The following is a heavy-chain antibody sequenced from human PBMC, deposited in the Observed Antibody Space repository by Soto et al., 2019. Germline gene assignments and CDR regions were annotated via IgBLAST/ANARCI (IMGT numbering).Heavy chain of an antibody. CDR2: IIPLFGTT. CDR1: VGTFSGYA. D-gene: IGHD3-16*02. J-gene: IGHJ4*02. V-gene: IGHV1-69*13. Sequence: SVKVSYQAFVGTFSGYAISWVRQAPGQGLEWMGGIIPLFGTTNYAPKFQGRVAITADERARTAYMDLSSLKSEDTAVYYCATNNRASYHFDYWGQGTLVTVSS. CDR3: ATNNRASYHFDY.